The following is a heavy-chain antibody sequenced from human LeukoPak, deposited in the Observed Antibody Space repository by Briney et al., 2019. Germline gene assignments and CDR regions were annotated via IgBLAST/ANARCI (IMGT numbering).Heavy chain of an antibody. V-gene: IGHV3-30*18. CDR2: LSYDGSNK. CDR1: GFTFSSYG. CDR3: AKSDGMVAALGIDY. J-gene: IGHJ4*02. D-gene: IGHD1-26*01. Sequence: GGSLRLSCAASGFTFSSYGMHWVRQAPGKGLEWVAVLSYDGSNKYYADSVKGRFTISRDNSKNTLYLQMYSLRAEDTAVYYCAKSDGMVAALGIDYWGQGTLVTVSS.